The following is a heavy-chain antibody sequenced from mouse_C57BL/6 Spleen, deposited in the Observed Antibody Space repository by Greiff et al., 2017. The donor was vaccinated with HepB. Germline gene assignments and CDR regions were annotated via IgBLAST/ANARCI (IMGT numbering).Heavy chain of an antibody. Sequence: VQRVESGAELARPGASVKLSCKASGYTFTSYGISWVKQRTGQGLEWIGEIYPRSGNTYYNEKFKGKATLTADKSSSTAYMELRSLTSEDSAVYFCASPIYYDYDGAWFAYWGQGTLVTVSA. D-gene: IGHD2-4*01. V-gene: IGHV1-81*01. CDR1: GYTFTSYG. CDR3: ASPIYYDYDGAWFAY. CDR2: IYPRSGNT. J-gene: IGHJ3*01.